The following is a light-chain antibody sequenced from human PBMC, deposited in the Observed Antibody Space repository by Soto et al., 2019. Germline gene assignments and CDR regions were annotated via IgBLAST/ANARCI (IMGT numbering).Light chain of an antibody. CDR2: GAS. J-gene: IGKJ1*01. CDR3: HQLNSYPRT. Sequence: DIEFTQPHSFLSASVGDRVAIACRATQRVSTYLVWYQQKAGKAPKILIYGASTLQSGVPSRFTGSGSETAFTLTISSLQPDDFATYYCHQLNSYPRTFGQGTKVDIK. V-gene: IGKV1-9*01. CDR1: QRVSTY.